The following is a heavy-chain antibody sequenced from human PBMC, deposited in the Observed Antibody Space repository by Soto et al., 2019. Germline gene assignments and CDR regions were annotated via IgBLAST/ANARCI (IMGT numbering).Heavy chain of an antibody. CDR2: FWYDGSNK. D-gene: IGHD3-16*01. V-gene: IGHV3-33*01. CDR1: GFTFRTYG. Sequence: GGPLRLSCAASGFTFRTYGMHWVRQAPGKGLEWVAIFWYDGSNKYYAESVKGRFTISRDNSKNTLYLQMNSLRAEDTAVYYCARDGTFGAKGGSLDIWGQGTMVTVSS. CDR3: ARDGTFGAKGGSLDI. J-gene: IGHJ3*02.